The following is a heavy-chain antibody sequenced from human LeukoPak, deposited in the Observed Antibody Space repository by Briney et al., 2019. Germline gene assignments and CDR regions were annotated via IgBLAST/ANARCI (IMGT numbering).Heavy chain of an antibody. Sequence: GGSLRLSCAASGFTFSSCAMGWVRQPPGKGLEWVSSINGRGGSTFYADSVKGRFTISRDNSRNTLYLQMDSLRADDTAVYYCAKYTQQVIPPFDYWGQGTLVTVSS. J-gene: IGHJ4*02. CDR1: GFTFSSCA. D-gene: IGHD6-13*01. CDR2: INGRGGST. V-gene: IGHV3-23*01. CDR3: AKYTQQVIPPFDY.